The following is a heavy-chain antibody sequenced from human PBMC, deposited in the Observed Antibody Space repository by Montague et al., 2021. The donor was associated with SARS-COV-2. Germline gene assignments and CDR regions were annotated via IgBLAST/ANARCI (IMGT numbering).Heavy chain of an antibody. CDR3: VRDGGNWYYFDY. V-gene: IGHV4-4*07. D-gene: IGHD3-16*01. J-gene: IGHJ4*02. Sequence: SETLSLTCSISGVSITSYYWSWVRQPAGKGLEWIGHIYASGSTNHSPSLKSRVRLSIDNPKNQFSLKLKSLTAADTAVYYCVRDGGNWYYFDYWGQGALVTVSS. CDR1: GVSITSYY. CDR2: IYASGST.